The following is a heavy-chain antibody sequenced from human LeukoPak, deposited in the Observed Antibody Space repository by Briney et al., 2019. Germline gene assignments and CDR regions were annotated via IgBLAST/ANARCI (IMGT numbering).Heavy chain of an antibody. J-gene: IGHJ4*02. CDR2: ISAYNGNT. Sequence: ASVKVSCKASGYTFIGYYMHWVRQAPGQGLEWMGWISAYNGNTNYAQKLQGRVTMTTDTSTSTAYMELRSLRSDDTAVYYCARALGGNPTGGYWGQGTLVTVSS. D-gene: IGHD4-23*01. CDR1: GYTFIGYY. V-gene: IGHV1-18*04. CDR3: ARALGGNPTGGY.